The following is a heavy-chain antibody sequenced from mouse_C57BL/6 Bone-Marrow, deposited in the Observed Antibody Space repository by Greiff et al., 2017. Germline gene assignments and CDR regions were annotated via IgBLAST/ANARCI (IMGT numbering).Heavy chain of an antibody. Sequence: QVQLQQSGAELVKPGASVKISCKASGYAFSSYWMNWVKQRPGKGLEWIGQIYPGDGDTNYNGKFKGKATLTADKSSSTAYMQLSSLTSEDSAVYFCARGEDWSYDLDYWGQGTTLTVSS. CDR1: GYAFSSYW. D-gene: IGHD2-12*01. CDR2: IYPGDGDT. CDR3: ARGEDWSYDLDY. V-gene: IGHV1-80*01. J-gene: IGHJ2*01.